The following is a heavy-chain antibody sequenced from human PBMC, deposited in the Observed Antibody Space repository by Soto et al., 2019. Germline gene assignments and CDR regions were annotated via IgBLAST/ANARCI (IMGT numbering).Heavy chain of an antibody. V-gene: IGHV4-30-2*01. J-gene: IGHJ5*02. Sequence: PSETLSLTCAVSGISITRGGSSWTCIRQPPGKGLEWIGYLSYSGSAYYNPSLKSRVTISVDRSKNQFSLKLNSVTTADTAVYYCAREVNYWFDPWGQGTLVTVSS. CDR2: LSYSGSA. CDR1: GISITRGGSS. D-gene: IGHD2-21*01. CDR3: AREVNYWFDP.